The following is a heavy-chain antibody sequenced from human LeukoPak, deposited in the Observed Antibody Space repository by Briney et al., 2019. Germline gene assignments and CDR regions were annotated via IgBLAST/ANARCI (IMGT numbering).Heavy chain of an antibody. D-gene: IGHD5-18*01. Sequence: PGRSLRLSCAASGFTFSSYSVNWVRQAPGKGLAWVSSISSSGSYIYYADSVKGRFTFSRDNAKNSLYLQMNSLRAEDTAVYYCARGSGVQVWSSLDYWGQGTLVTVSS. CDR3: ARGSGVQVWSSLDY. V-gene: IGHV3-21*01. CDR1: GFTFSSYS. CDR2: ISSSGSYI. J-gene: IGHJ4*02.